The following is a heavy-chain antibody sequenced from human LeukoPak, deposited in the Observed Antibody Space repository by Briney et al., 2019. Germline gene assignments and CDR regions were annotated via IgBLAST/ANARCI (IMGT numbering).Heavy chain of an antibody. V-gene: IGHV4-39*01. D-gene: IGHD5-24*01. CDR3: VRHISTNTGYFDS. CDR1: DASIRSINYY. J-gene: IGHJ4*02. CDR2: IYHSGST. Sequence: SETLSLTCTVSDASIRSINYYWGWIRQPPGKGLEWIGSIYHSGSTYYNPSLKSRVAVFVDTSRDQFSLDLSFVTAADTALYYCVRHISTNTGYFDSCGQGTLVSVSS.